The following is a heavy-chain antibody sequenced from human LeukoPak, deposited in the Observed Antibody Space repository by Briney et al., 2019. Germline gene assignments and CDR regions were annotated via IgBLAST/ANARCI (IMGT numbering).Heavy chain of an antibody. J-gene: IGHJ4*02. CDR3: ARDFTGYSGSFLYY. CDR1: GFTFSSYE. V-gene: IGHV3-48*03. D-gene: IGHD1-26*01. CDR2: ISSSGDTI. Sequence: GGSLRLSCAASGFTFSSYEMDWVRQAPGKGLEWVSYISSSGDTIYYADSVKGRFTISRDNAKNSLYLQMNSLRADDTAVYYCARDFTGYSGSFLYYWGQGTLVIVSS.